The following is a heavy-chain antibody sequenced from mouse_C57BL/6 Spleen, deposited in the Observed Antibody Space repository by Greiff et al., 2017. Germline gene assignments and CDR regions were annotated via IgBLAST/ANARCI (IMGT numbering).Heavy chain of an antibody. J-gene: IGHJ4*01. D-gene: IGHD2-4*01. CDR3: ARVGDYDVKAMDY. CDR1: GFTFTSYW. Sequence: QVQLLQPGAGFVKPGASVKMSCKASGFTFTSYWINWVKQRPGQGLEWIGDINPGSGSTNYTEKFKSKATLTVDTASSTAYMQLSSLTSEDSAVYYCARVGDYDVKAMDYWGQGTSVTVSS. V-gene: IGHV1-55*01. CDR2: INPGSGST.